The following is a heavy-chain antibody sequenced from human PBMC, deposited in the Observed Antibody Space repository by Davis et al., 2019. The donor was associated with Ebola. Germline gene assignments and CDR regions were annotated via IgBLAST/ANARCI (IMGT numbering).Heavy chain of an antibody. CDR2: LYSSGST. CDR3: ARGVGQLGTKFDP. Sequence: SETLSLTCTVSAGSISSSSYYWGWIRQPPGKGLEWTGSLYSSGSTYYNPSLKSRVTISVDTSKNQFSLKLSSVTAADTAVYYCARGVGQLGTKFDPWGQGTLVTVSS. CDR1: AGSISSSSYY. J-gene: IGHJ5*02. D-gene: IGHD6-6*01. V-gene: IGHV4-39*07.